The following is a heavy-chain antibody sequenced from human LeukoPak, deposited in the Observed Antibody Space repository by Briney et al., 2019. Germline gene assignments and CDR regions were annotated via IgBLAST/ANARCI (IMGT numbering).Heavy chain of an antibody. J-gene: IGHJ6*04. V-gene: IGHV3-23*01. Sequence: GGSLRLSCAASGFTFSSYAMSWVRQAPGKGLEWVSGISGSGGSTYYADSVKGRFTISRDNSKNTLYLQMNSLRAEDTAVYYCARGPRSGSSYGTPPDVWGKGVTATVSS. CDR1: GFTFSSYA. CDR2: ISGSGGST. CDR3: ARGPRSGSSYGTPPDV. D-gene: IGHD1-26*01.